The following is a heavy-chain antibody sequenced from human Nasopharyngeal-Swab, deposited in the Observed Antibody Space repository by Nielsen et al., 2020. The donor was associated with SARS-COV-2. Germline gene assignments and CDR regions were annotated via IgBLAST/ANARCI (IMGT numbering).Heavy chain of an antibody. CDR3: AKALGSSGYYFFDY. V-gene: IGHV3-23*01. CDR2: ISGSGGST. J-gene: IGHJ4*02. D-gene: IGHD3-22*01. Sequence: GESLKISCAASGFTFSSYAMSWVRQAPGKGLEWVSAISGSGGSTYYADSVKGRFTISRDNFKNTLYLQMNSLRAEDTAVYYCAKALGSSGYYFFDYWGQGTLVTVSS. CDR1: GFTFSSYA.